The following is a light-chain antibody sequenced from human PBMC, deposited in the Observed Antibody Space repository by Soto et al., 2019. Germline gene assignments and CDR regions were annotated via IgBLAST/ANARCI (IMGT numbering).Light chain of an antibody. J-gene: IGKJ2*01. V-gene: IGKV3-20*01. Sequence: VLPQSPDTLSLSPGDRATLSCRASQSVRSTFLAWYQQKPGQPPRLLIYGASNRAAGIPERFSGSASGTEFTLTISGLEPDDSAVYYCQQYHDSPMNTFGQGTKLQIK. CDR2: GAS. CDR1: QSVRSTF. CDR3: QQYHDSPMNT.